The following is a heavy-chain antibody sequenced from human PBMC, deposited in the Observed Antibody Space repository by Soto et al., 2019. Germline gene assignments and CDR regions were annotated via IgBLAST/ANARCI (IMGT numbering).Heavy chain of an antibody. CDR2: ISGSGGST. CDR1: GFTFSSYA. Sequence: GGSLRLSCAASGFTFSSYAMSWVRQAPGKGLEWVSAISGSGGSTYYADSVKGRFTISRDNSKNTLYLQMNSLRAEDTAVYYCAKDERPHTPHRWYFDLWGRGTLVTVSS. J-gene: IGHJ2*01. V-gene: IGHV3-23*01. CDR3: AKDERPHTPHRWYFDL.